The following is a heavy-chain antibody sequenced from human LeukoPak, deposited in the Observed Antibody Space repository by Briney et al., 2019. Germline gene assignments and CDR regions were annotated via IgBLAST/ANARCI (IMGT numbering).Heavy chain of an antibody. Sequence: GGSLRLSCAASGFTVSTNYMTWVRQAPGKGLEWVSVIYKAGDPYNADSVKGRFSISRDNRKNMLYLQMNSLRAEDTAVYYCARGLIYYDSRGHYLAKRPYFDYWGQGTLVTVSS. D-gene: IGHD3-22*01. CDR2: IYKAGDP. J-gene: IGHJ4*02. V-gene: IGHV3-53*01. CDR3: ARGLIYYDSRGHYLAKRPYFDY. CDR1: GFTVSTNY.